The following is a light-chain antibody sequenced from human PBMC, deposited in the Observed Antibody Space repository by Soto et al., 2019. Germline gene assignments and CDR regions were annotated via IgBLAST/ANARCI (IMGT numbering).Light chain of an antibody. CDR1: SSNIGSNT. V-gene: IGLV1-44*01. CDR2: DNN. CDR3: AAWDDSLNGHVV. Sequence: QSVLTQPPSASGAPGQRVTISCSGGSSNIGSNTVSWYQQLPGTAPKLLIYDNNQRPSGVPARFSGSKSGPSASLAISGLQSEDEADYYCAAWDDSLNGHVVFGGGTKLTVL. J-gene: IGLJ2*01.